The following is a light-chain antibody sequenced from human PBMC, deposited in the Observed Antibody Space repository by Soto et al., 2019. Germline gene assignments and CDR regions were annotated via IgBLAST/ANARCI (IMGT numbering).Light chain of an antibody. CDR2: DAS. J-gene: IGKJ1*01. V-gene: IGKV3-11*01. CDR3: QQSYNWPWT. CDR1: QSIRNF. Sequence: EIVLTQSPGTLSLSPGERATLSCRASQSIRNFLAWYQQKPGQAPRLLIYDASNRASGIPPRFSGSGSGTDFTLAISGLEPEDLAVYYCQQSYNWPWTFGQGTKV.